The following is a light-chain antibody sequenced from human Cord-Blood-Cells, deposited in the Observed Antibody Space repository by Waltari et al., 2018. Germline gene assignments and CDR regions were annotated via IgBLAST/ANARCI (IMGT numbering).Light chain of an antibody. CDR2: QDS. CDR3: QAWDSSTAV. Sequence: SYELTQPPSVSVSPGQTASITCSGDKLGDKYACWYQQKPGQSPVLVIYQDSKRPSGIPERFSGSNSGNTATLTIGGTRAMDVADYYCQAWDSSTAVFGGGTKLTVL. CDR1: KLGDKY. V-gene: IGLV3-1*01. J-gene: IGLJ2*01.